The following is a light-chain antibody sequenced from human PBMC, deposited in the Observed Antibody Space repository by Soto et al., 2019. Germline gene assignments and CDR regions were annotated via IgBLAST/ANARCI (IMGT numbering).Light chain of an antibody. V-gene: IGKV3D-11*01. CDR3: QQGGNWPVT. J-gene: IGKJ5*01. CDR2: GAS. CDR1: QDVGTY. Sequence: VLTQSPVTLSLSPGERATLSCWASQDVGTYVAWYQVRGGQAPRLLISGASKRATGIPDRINGGGSGADFILTINSLESGDSAVYFCQQGGNWPVTFGQGTRLE.